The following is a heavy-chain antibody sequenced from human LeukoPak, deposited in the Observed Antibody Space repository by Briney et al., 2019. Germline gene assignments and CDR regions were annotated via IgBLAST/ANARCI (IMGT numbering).Heavy chain of an antibody. J-gene: IGHJ4*02. D-gene: IGHD4-17*01. Sequence: GGSLRLSCAASGFTFSNYGMHWVRQAPGKGLEWVAIILHDGSKKYYADSVKGRFTISRDNSKNTLYLQMNSLRAEDTAVYYCAMYGDYALNFDYWGQGTLVTVSS. CDR3: AMYGDYALNFDY. V-gene: IGHV3-30*03. CDR2: ILHDGSKK. CDR1: GFTFSNYG.